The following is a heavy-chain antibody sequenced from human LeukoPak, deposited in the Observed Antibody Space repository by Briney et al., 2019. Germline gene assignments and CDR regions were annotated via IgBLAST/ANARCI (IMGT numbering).Heavy chain of an antibody. J-gene: IGHJ4*02. D-gene: IGHD2-2*01. CDR1: GFPFGDYA. Sequence: GALILYCAATGFPFGDYALHWARHAPGKGLEWVSLISGDNTYYADSVKGRFTISRNNSKNSLFLQLNSLRTEDTALYYCAKDPGYATYYFDCWGQGTLVTVSS. CDR3: AKDPGYATYYFDC. CDR2: ISGDNT. V-gene: IGHV3-43*02.